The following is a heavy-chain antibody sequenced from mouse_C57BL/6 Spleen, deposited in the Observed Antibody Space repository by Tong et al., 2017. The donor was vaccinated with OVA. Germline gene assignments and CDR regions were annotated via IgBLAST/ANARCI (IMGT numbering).Heavy chain of an antibody. D-gene: IGHD3-3*01. J-gene: IGHJ2*01. V-gene: IGHV1-54*01. CDR3: ARSRAGTSFDY. CDR2: INPGSGGT. Sequence: VQLQQSGAELVRPGTSVKVSCKASGYAFTNYLIEWVKQRPGQGLEWIGVINPGSGGTNYNEKFKGKATLTADKSSSNAYMQLSSLTSDDCAVYFCARSRAGTSFDYWGKGTTLTVSS. CDR1: GYAFTNYL.